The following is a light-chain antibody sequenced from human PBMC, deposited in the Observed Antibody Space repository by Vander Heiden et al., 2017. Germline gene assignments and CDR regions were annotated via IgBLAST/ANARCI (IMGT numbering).Light chain of an antibody. CDR1: QSVNNYY. CDR3: QQYDASPET. CDR2: AVS. Sequence: EIVLTQSPGTLSLSPGERAALSCRASQSVNNYYLAWYQQKPGRAPRLLIYAVSRRATGIPDRFSGSGSRTDFTLTISRLEPEDVAVYYCQQYDASPETFGQGTKVEIK. V-gene: IGKV3-20*01. J-gene: IGKJ1*01.